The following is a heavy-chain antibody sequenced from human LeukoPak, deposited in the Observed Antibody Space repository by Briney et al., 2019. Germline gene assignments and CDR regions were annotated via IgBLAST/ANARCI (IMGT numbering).Heavy chain of an antibody. CDR1: GYTFTSYG. CDR2: ISAYNGNT. V-gene: IGHV1-18*01. D-gene: IGHD3-16*01. Sequence: ASVKVSCKASGYTFTSYGISWVRQAPGQGLEWMGWISAYNGNTNYAQKLQGRVTMTTDTSTSTAYMELRSLRSDDTAVYYCARVIGPDYVWGSYTFDYWGQGTLVTVSS. J-gene: IGHJ4*02. CDR3: ARVIGPDYVWGSYTFDY.